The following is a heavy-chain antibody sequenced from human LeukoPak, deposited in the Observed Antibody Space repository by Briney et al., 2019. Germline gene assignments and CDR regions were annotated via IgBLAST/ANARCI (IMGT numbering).Heavy chain of an antibody. CDR2: IKQDGSEK. CDR3: ARGTPAYSYGSSAYHYDYFEY. CDR1: GFTFNTYS. Sequence: PGGSLRLSCAASGFTFNTYSMNWVRQGPKKGLEWVANIKQDGSEKNYVDSVKGRFTISRDNAKNAVYLQMNSLRAEDTAVYYCARGTPAYSYGSSAYHYDYFEYWGQGILVTVSS. J-gene: IGHJ4*02. D-gene: IGHD3-22*01. V-gene: IGHV3-7*04.